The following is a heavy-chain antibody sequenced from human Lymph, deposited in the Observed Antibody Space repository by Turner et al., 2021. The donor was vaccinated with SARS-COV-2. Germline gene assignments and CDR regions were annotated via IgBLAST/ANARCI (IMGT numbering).Heavy chain of an antibody. CDR3: AREGVTVSGYYYGMDV. V-gene: IGHV1-2*02. D-gene: IGHD4-17*01. Sequence: QVQLVQSGAEVNKPGASVKVSCTASGYTFTAYYMHWVRQATGQGLEWKGWINPNSGGTNYAQKFQGRVTMTRDTSISTAYMELSRLTSDDTAVYYCAREGVTVSGYYYGMDVWGQGTTVTVSS. CDR2: INPNSGGT. CDR1: GYTFTAYY. J-gene: IGHJ6*02.